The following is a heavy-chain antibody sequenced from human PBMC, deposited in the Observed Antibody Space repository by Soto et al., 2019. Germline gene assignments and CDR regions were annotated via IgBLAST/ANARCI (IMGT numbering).Heavy chain of an antibody. CDR3: TTDQNPRYCSGSFCYSGQHGMDV. CDR1: GGSFMSQA. CDR2: IIPFSGTV. Sequence: SVKLSCKASGGSFMSQAISWVRQAPGQGPEWMGGIIPFSGTVTYTQRFQGRLTLTADEPTKTAYMELNSLKTEDTAVYYCTTDQNPRYCSGSFCYSGQHGMDVWGQGTTVTVSS. J-gene: IGHJ6*02. V-gene: IGHV1-69*13. D-gene: IGHD2-15*01.